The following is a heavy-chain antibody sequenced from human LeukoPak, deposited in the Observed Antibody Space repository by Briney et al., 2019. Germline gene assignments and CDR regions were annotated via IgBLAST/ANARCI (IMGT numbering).Heavy chain of an antibody. V-gene: IGHV3-21*05. CDR2: ISSRGSSI. CDR3: ARDHYQDNSGSTPAADVFDI. D-gene: IGHD3-22*01. CDR1: GFTFSSYG. J-gene: IGHJ3*02. Sequence: GGSLRLSCAASGFTFSSYGMNWVRQAPGKGLEWVSYISSRGSSIYYADSVKGRFTISRDNAKNLLYLQMNTLRGEDTAVYYCARDHYQDNSGSTPAADVFDIWSQGPMVTVPS.